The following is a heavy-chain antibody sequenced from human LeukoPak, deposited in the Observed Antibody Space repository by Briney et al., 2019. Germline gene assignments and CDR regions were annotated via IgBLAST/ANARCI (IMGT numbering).Heavy chain of an antibody. D-gene: IGHD3-22*01. Sequence: GGPLRLSCAASGSTFSSYGMSWVRQAPGKGLEWVSAISGSGGSTYYADSVKGRFTISRDNSKNTLYLQINSLRAEDTAVYDCAKAYDSSGYLALGYWGQGTLVTVSS. CDR1: GSTFSSYG. CDR3: AKAYDSSGYLALGY. J-gene: IGHJ4*02. V-gene: IGHV3-23*01. CDR2: ISGSGGST.